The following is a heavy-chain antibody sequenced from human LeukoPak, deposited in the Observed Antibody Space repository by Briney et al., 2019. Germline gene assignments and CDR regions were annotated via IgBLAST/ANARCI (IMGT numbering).Heavy chain of an antibody. V-gene: IGHV4-59*01. Sequence: SETLSLTCGVSGGSISSSDWSWIRQPPGTGLEWVGSMYDSGRTNYNPSLKSRVTISVDTSKNQFSLKVTSVTAADTAVYYCARGRLWFGPWGQGTLVTVSS. CDR2: MYDSGRT. J-gene: IGHJ5*02. CDR1: GGSISSSD. CDR3: ARGRLWFGP. D-gene: IGHD2-15*01.